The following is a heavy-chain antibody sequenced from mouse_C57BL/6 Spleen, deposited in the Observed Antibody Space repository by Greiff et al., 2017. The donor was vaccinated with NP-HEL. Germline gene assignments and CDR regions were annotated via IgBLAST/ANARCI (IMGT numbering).Heavy chain of an antibody. J-gene: IGHJ3*01. CDR2: INPGSGGT. CDR3: ARKSSYWFAY. D-gene: IGHD1-1*01. Sequence: QVQLQQSGAELVRPGTSVKVSCKASGYAFTNYLIEWVKQRPGQGLEWIGVINPGSGGTNYTEKFKGKATLTADKSSSTAYMQLSSLTSEDAAVYFCARKSSYWFAYWGQGTLVTVSA. V-gene: IGHV1-54*01. CDR1: GYAFTNYL.